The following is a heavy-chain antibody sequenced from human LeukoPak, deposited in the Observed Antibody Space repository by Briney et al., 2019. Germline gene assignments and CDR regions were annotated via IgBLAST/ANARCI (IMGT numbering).Heavy chain of an antibody. V-gene: IGHV4-4*07. CDR2: IYASGKT. CDR1: GGSISSYY. J-gene: IGHJ4*02. D-gene: IGHD6-19*01. Sequence: SETLSLTCTVSGGSISSYYWSWFRQSAGKGLEWIGRIYASGKTNYNPSLMSRVTMSVDTSQDQFSLKLNSVTVADAAVYYCATGGASVADNWGQGALVTVSS. CDR3: ATGGASVADN.